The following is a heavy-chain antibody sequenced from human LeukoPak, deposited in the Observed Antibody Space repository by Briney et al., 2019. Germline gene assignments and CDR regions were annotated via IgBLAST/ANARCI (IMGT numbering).Heavy chain of an antibody. CDR2: IYYSGST. CDR1: GGSISSGDYY. CDR3: ARGLPFGWFDP. D-gene: IGHD4-11*01. V-gene: IGHV4-30-4*01. Sequence: SETLSLTCTVSGGSISSGDYYWSWIRQPPGKGLEWIGYIYYSGSTYYNPSLKSRVTISVDTSKNQFSLKLSSVTAADTAVYYCARGLPFGWFDPWGQGTLVTVSS. J-gene: IGHJ5*02.